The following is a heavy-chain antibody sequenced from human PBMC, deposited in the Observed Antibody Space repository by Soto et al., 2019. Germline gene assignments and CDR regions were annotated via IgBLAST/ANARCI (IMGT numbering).Heavy chain of an antibody. J-gene: IGHJ5*02. CDR1: GYTFDSSG. D-gene: IGHD2-15*01. CDR3: ASDILYRTSGDCRFDH. Sequence: QVQLVQSGGEMKKPGASVRVSCKASGYTFDSSGISWVRQAPGQGLEWIGWLNTQNGNTNDAQRFQGRVSMTKDTATSRAYMVLRSLSSDDTAVYYCASDILYRTSGDCRFDHWGQGTLVTVSS. CDR2: LNTQNGNT. V-gene: IGHV1-18*01.